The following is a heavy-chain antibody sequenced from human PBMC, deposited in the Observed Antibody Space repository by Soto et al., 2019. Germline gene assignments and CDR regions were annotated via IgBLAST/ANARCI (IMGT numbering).Heavy chain of an antibody. Sequence: SETLSLTCTVSGGSISSSSYYWGWIRQPPGKGLEWIGSIYYSGSTYYNPSLKSRVTISVDTSKNQFSLKLSSVTAADTAVYYCARLLRRFGEDYYYYYMDVWGKGTTVTVSS. CDR1: GGSISSSSYY. V-gene: IGHV4-39*01. CDR3: ARLLRRFGEDYYYYYMDV. J-gene: IGHJ6*03. CDR2: IYYSGST. D-gene: IGHD3-10*01.